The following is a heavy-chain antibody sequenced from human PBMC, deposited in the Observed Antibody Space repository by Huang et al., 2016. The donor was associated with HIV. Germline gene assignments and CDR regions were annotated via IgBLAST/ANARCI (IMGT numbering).Heavy chain of an antibody. J-gene: IGHJ6*02. Sequence: VESGGRSVQPGGSIRLSCVGSTFTFGAYWMSGVRQPPGKGLEWVANIKQDETEKYYVDSVKGRFNISRDNAKKVLFLEMDALRVEDTAIYFCATKTAGMDIWGQGTTVIVSS. CDR3: ATKTAGMDI. CDR2: IKQDETEK. CDR1: TFTFGAYW. V-gene: IGHV3-7*01.